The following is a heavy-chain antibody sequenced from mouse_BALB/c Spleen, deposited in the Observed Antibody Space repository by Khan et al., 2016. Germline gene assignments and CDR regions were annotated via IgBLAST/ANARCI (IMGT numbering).Heavy chain of an antibody. J-gene: IGHJ3*01. D-gene: IGHD2-2*01. CDR2: IWTGGGT. CDR1: GFSLSSYD. V-gene: IGHV2-9-2*01. Sequence: VQLQESGPGLVAPTQSLSITCTVSGFSLSSYDITWIRQPPGKGLEWLGVIWTGGGTNYNSAFMSRLSISKDNSKSQVFLKMNSLQTDDTAIYCCVRGGYDGDYWGQGTLVTVSA. CDR3: VRGGYDGDY.